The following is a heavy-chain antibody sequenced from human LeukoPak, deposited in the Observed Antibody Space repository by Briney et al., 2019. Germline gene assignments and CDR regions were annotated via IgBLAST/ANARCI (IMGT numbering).Heavy chain of an antibody. CDR2: IDPNSGGT. J-gene: IGHJ4*02. CDR3: ARGGNSANPNPYYFDY. CDR1: GYTFSNFY. V-gene: IGHV1-2*02. D-gene: IGHD2/OR15-2a*01. Sequence: ASVKVSCKASGYTFSNFYIHWMRQAPGQGLEWMGWIDPNSGGTNYAQQFQGGVTMTGDTSISAAYMEVSRLTSDDTAVYYCARGGNSANPNPYYFDYWGQGTLVTVSS.